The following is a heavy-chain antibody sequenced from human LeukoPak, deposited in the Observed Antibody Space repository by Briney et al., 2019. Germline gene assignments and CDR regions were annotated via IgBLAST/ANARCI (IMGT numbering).Heavy chain of an antibody. D-gene: IGHD4-17*01. V-gene: IGHV1-24*01. J-gene: IGHJ4*02. Sequence: ASVKVSCKVSGYTLTELSMHWVRQAPGKGLEWMGGFDPEDGETIYAQKFQGRVTMTEDTSTDTAYMELSSLRSEDTAVYYCATGRSVTTNFDYWGQGTLVTVSS. CDR3: ATGRSVTTNFDY. CDR1: GYTLTELS. CDR2: FDPEDGET.